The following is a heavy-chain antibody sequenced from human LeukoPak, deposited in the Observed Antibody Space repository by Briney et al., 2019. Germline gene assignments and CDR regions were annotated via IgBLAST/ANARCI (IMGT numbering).Heavy chain of an antibody. CDR3: AITVRGVFGMDV. J-gene: IGHJ6*02. Sequence: SETLSVTCTVSGGSISSYYWSWIRQPPGKGLEWIGYIYYSGSTYYNPSLKSRVTISVDTSKNQFSLKLSSVTAADTAVYYCAITVRGVFGMDVWGQGTTVTVSS. V-gene: IGHV4-59*08. D-gene: IGHD3-10*01. CDR2: IYYSGST. CDR1: GGSISSYY.